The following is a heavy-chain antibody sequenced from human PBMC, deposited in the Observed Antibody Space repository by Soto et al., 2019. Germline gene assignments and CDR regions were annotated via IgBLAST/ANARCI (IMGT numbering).Heavy chain of an antibody. CDR2: IIPIIGTP. CDR3: ARERDGSASLSYYFDQ. Sequence: QLELVQSGAEVMEPGSSVKLSCKASGGSLRNSGINWVRQAPGQGLEWVGGIIPIIGTPNYLQRLQTRVTITAGESTNTAFLELGSLRFDDTAIYYCARERDGSASLSYYFDQWGQGTLVTVSS. CDR1: GGSLRNSG. V-gene: IGHV1-69*01. J-gene: IGHJ4*02.